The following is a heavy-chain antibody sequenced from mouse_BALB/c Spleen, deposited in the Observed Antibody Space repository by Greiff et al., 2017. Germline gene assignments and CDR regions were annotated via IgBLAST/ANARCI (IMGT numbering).Heavy chain of an antibody. Sequence: EVQGVESGGGLVKPGGSLKLSCAASGFAFSSYDMSWVRQTPEKRLEWVAYISSGGGSTYYPDTVKGRFTISRDNAKNTLYLQMSSLKSEDTAMYYCARGGFAYWGQGTLVTVSA. CDR1: GFAFSSYD. CDR2: ISSGGGST. J-gene: IGHJ3*01. CDR3: ARGGFAY. V-gene: IGHV5-12-1*01.